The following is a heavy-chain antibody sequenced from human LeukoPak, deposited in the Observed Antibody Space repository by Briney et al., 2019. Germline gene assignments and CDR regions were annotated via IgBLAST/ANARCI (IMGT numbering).Heavy chain of an antibody. CDR3: VRDREEITALFYYYYMDV. CDR2: SYSSGST. D-gene: IGHD3-16*01. V-gene: IGHV4-59*01. J-gene: IGHJ6*03. Sequence: SETLSLTCTVSGGAISNYYWSWIRQPPGKGLEWIGYSYSSGSTNYNPSLKSRVTISVDTSKNQFSLKLNSVTAADTAVYYCVRDREEITALFYYYYMDVWGKGTTVTVSS. CDR1: GGAISNYY.